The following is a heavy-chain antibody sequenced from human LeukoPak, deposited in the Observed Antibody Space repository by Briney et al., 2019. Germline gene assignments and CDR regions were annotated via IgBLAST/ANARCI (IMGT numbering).Heavy chain of an antibody. D-gene: IGHD6-19*01. CDR1: GGTFSSYA. CDR3: ARGGAPYSSGWYVY. V-gene: IGHV1-69*01. CDR2: IIPIFGTA. Sequence: GSSVNVSCTASGGTFSSYAISWVRQAPGQGLEWMGGIIPIFGTANYAQKFQGRVTITADESTSTAYMELSSLRSEDTAVYYCARGGAPYSSGWYVYWGQGTLVTVSS. J-gene: IGHJ4*02.